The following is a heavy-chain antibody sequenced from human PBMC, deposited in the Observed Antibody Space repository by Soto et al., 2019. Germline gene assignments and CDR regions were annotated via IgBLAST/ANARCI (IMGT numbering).Heavy chain of an antibody. CDR3: ARVGGVAARTFDY. V-gene: IGHV4-59*01. CDR2: IYYSGRT. Sequence: SETLSLTCTVSGGTISDFYWSWARQPPGKGLEWIGYIYYSGRTDYNPSLKGRVTISIDTSKNQFSLKLRSVTAADTAVYYCARVGGVAARTFDYWGQGTLVTVSS. CDR1: GGTISDFY. J-gene: IGHJ4*02. D-gene: IGHD6-6*01.